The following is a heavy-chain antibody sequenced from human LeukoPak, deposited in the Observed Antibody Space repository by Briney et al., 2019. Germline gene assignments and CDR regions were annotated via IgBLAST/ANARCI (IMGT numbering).Heavy chain of an antibody. CDR2: IIPVSGTT. D-gene: IGHD4-17*01. Sequence: GASVKVSCKASGYTFTSYGISWVRQAPGQGLEWMGGIIPVSGTTNYAQKFQGRVTITADESTTTAYMELSSLTSEDTAVYYCARGNYGDFGRLGNWFDPWGQGTLVTVSS. V-gene: IGHV1-69*13. CDR1: GYTFTSYG. J-gene: IGHJ5*02. CDR3: ARGNYGDFGRLGNWFDP.